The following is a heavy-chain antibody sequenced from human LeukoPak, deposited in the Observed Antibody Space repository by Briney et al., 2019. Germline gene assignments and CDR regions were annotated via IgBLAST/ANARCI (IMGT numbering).Heavy chain of an antibody. D-gene: IGHD2-2*01. Sequence: ASVKVSCKVSGYTLTELSMHWVRQAPGKGLQWMGGFDPEDGETIYAQKFQGRVTMTEDTSTDTAYMELSSLRSEDTAVYYCATEVVVVPAAMVYYYGMDVWGQGTTVTVSS. J-gene: IGHJ6*02. V-gene: IGHV1-24*01. CDR2: FDPEDGET. CDR3: ATEVVVVPAAMVYYYGMDV. CDR1: GYTLTELS.